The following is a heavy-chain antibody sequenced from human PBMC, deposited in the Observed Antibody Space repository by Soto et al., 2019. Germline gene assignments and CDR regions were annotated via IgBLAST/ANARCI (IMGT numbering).Heavy chain of an antibody. Sequence: TLPLAFSVCGHTVDGKLDYGSWIRTHPGKGLEWLGYIYYNERPFYNPSLKRRVTISFDTSKNQISLRLKSVTAADTAVYYCARTDTSGIPYSTFGGQGSRLPVS. J-gene: IGHJ4*02. CDR3: ARTDTSGIPYSTF. D-gene: IGHD2-2*02. CDR1: GHTVDGKLDY. CDR2: IYYNERP. V-gene: IGHV4-61*01.